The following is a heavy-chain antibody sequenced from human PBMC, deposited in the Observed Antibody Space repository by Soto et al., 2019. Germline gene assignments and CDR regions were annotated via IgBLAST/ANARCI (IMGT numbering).Heavy chain of an antibody. J-gene: IGHJ5*02. V-gene: IGHV4-34*01. CDR3: ARDGFCTSSTCRIGNWFDP. CDR2: VNHRGST. Sequence: SETLSLTCAVYGGSFSCYYWSWIRQSPGKGLEWIGGVNHRGSTYNPALESRATMSVDTSKNQFSLKLSSMTAADTAVYYCARDGFCTSSTCRIGNWFDPWGQGTLVTVSS. CDR1: GGSFSCYY. D-gene: IGHD2-2*03.